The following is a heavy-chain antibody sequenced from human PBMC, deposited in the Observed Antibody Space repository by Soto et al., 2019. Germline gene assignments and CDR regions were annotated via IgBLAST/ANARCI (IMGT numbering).Heavy chain of an antibody. CDR3: VRSVATITNYYGMDV. V-gene: IGHV3-64D*08. J-gene: IGHJ6*02. Sequence: PGGSLRLSCSASGFTFSSYAMHWVRQAPGKGLEYVSAISSNGGSTYYADSVKGRFTISRDNSKNTLYLQMSSLRAEDTAVYYCVRSVATITNYYGMDVWGQGTTVTVSS. CDR2: ISSNGGST. D-gene: IGHD5-12*01. CDR1: GFTFSSYA.